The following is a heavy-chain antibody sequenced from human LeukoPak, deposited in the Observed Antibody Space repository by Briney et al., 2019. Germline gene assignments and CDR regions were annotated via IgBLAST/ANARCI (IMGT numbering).Heavy chain of an antibody. D-gene: IGHD3-10*01. Sequence: PGGSLRLSCAASGFTFSSYSMNWVRQAPGKGLEWVSSISSSSSYIYYADSVKGRFTISRDNAKNSLHLQMNSLRAEDTAVYYCARKARFGELLRIDAFDIWGQGTMVTVSS. J-gene: IGHJ3*02. CDR3: ARKARFGELLRIDAFDI. CDR1: GFTFSSYS. V-gene: IGHV3-21*01. CDR2: ISSSSSYI.